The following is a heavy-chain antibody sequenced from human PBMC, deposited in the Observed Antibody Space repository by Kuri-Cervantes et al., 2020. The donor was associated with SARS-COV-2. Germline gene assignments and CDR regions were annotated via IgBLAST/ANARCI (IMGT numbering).Heavy chain of an antibody. D-gene: IGHD4-11*01. CDR1: GGSISSSSYY. V-gene: IGHV4-39*01. CDR2: IYYSGST. J-gene: IGHJ2*01. Sequence: SETLSLTCTVSGGSISSSSYYWGWIRQPPGKGLEWIGSIYYSGSTYYNPSLKSRVTISVDTSKNQFSLKLSSVTAADTAVYYCARHGTDYTVRHGVQKNWCFDLWGRGTLVTVSS. CDR3: ARHGTDYTVRHGVQKNWCFDL.